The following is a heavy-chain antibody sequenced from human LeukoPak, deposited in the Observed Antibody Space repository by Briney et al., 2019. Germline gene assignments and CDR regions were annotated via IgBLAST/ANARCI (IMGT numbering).Heavy chain of an antibody. CDR1: GFTFSSYA. J-gene: IGHJ6*03. CDR2: ISGSSSYI. D-gene: IGHD3-3*01. V-gene: IGHV3-21*01. CDR3: ARGPAKAEIFGVDYTNYYYMDV. Sequence: GGSLRLSCAASGFTFSSYAMSWVRQAPGKGLEWVSAISGSSSYIYYADSVKGRFTISRDNAKNSLYLQMNSLRAEDTAVYYCARGPAKAEIFGVDYTNYYYMDVWGKGTTVTVSS.